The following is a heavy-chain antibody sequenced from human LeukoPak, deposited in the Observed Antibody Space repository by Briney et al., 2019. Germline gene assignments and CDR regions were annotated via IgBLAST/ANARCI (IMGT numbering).Heavy chain of an antibody. CDR2: INDSGDST. CDR1: GFTFSSYA. Sequence: GGSLRLSCAASGFTFSSYAMSWVRQAPGKGLEWVSGINDSGDSTYHADSVKGRFTISRDNSKDTLFLQMNSLRAEDTAVYYCARDLRFLEWLLTSPGETNYYGMDVWGQGTTVTVSS. CDR3: ARDLRFLEWLLTSPGETNYYGMDV. J-gene: IGHJ6*02. D-gene: IGHD3-3*01. V-gene: IGHV3-23*01.